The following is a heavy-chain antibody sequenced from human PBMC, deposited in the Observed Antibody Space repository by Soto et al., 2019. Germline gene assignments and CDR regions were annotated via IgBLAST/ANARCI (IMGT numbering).Heavy chain of an antibody. CDR3: ARRAAAGTTPTYYYYGMDV. CDR2: ISAYNGNT. D-gene: IGHD6-13*01. V-gene: IGHV1-18*01. Sequence: QVQLVQSGAEVKKPGASVKVSCKASGYTFTSYGISWVRQAPGQGLEWMGWISAYNGNTNYAQKLQGRVTMTTDTSTSTAYMKLRSLRSDDTAVYYCARRAAAGTTPTYYYYGMDVWGQGTTVTVSS. CDR1: GYTFTSYG. J-gene: IGHJ6*02.